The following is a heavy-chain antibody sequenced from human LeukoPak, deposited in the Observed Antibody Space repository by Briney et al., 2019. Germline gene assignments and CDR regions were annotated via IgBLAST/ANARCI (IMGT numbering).Heavy chain of an antibody. Sequence: ASVKVSCKASGYTFTSYYMHWVRQAPGQGLEWMGIINPSGGSTSYAQKFQGRVTMTRDTSTSTVYMELSSLGSEDTAVYYCATLTDYYDSSGGFDYWGQGTLVTVSS. CDR3: ATLTDYYDSSGGFDY. J-gene: IGHJ4*02. CDR1: GYTFTSYY. D-gene: IGHD3-22*01. CDR2: INPSGGST. V-gene: IGHV1-46*01.